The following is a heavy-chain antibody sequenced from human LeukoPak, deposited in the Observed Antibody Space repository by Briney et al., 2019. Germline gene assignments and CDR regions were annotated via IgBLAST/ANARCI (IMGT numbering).Heavy chain of an antibody. V-gene: IGHV3-30-3*01. CDR2: ISYDGGHK. J-gene: IGHJ3*01. CDR3: ARGLRGYSYGYDAFDF. D-gene: IGHD5-18*01. Sequence: PGRSLRLSCAASGFTFSSYAMHWVRQAPGKGLEWVAVISYDGGHKYYADSVKGRFTISRDNSKNTLYLQMNSLRAEDTAVYYCARGLRGYSYGYDAFDFWGQGTLVTVSS. CDR1: GFTFSSYA.